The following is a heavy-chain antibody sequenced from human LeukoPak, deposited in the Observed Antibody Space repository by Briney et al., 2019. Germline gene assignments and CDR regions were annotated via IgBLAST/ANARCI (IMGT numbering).Heavy chain of an antibody. V-gene: IGHV3-64*01. CDR1: GFTFSSYA. CDR2: ISSNGGST. Sequence: GGSLRLSCAASGFTFSSYAMHWVRQAPGKGLEYVSAISSNGGSTYYANSVKGRFTISRDNSKNTLYLQMGSLRAEDMAVYYCARGRRSLLWLGEHKKDYYGMDVWGQGTTVTVSS. D-gene: IGHD3-10*01. CDR3: ARGRRSLLWLGEHKKDYYGMDV. J-gene: IGHJ6*02.